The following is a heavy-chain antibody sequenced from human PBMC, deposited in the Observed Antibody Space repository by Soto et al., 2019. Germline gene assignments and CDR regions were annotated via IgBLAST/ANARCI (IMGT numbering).Heavy chain of an antibody. Sequence: GGSLRLSCAASGFTFSSYAMSWVRQAPGKGLEWVSSISGSGGGTYYADSVKGRFTSSRDNSKNTLYLQMNSLRAEDTAVYYCAKFGMATTKRSPPYYIDYWGQGALVTVSS. CDR2: ISGSGGGT. D-gene: IGHD1-1*01. V-gene: IGHV3-23*01. CDR3: AKFGMATTKRSPPYYIDY. J-gene: IGHJ4*02. CDR1: GFTFSSYA.